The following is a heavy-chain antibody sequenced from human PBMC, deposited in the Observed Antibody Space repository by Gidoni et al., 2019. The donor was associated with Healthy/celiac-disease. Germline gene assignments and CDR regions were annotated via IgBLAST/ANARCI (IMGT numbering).Heavy chain of an antibody. J-gene: IGHJ5*02. V-gene: IGHV3-33*01. CDR2: IWYDGSNK. CDR1: GFPFSSYG. Sequence: QVQLVESGGGVVQPGRSLRLSCAASGFPFSSYGMHWVRQAPGKGLEWVAVIWYDGSNKYYADSVKGRFTISRDNSKNTLYLQMNSLRAEDTAVYYCARDFLGVYGDYATTGFDPWGQGTLVTVSS. CDR3: ARDFLGVYGDYATTGFDP. D-gene: IGHD4-17*01.